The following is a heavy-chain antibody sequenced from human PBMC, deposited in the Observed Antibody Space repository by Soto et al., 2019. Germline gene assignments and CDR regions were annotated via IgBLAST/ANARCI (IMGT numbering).Heavy chain of an antibody. J-gene: IGHJ4*02. Sequence: GGSLILSCAASGFTFSDYYMSWIRQAPGKGLEWVSYSSSSSSTIYYADSVKGRFTISRDNAKNSLYLQMNSLRAEDTAVYYCARGGYYDSSGYYYIFDYWGQGTLVTVSS. CDR2: SSSSSSTI. V-gene: IGHV3-11*04. D-gene: IGHD3-22*01. CDR3: ARGGYYDSSGYYYIFDY. CDR1: GFTFSDYY.